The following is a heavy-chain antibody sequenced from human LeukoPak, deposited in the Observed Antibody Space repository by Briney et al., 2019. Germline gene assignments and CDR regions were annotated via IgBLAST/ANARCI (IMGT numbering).Heavy chain of an antibody. J-gene: IGHJ4*02. V-gene: IGHV3-74*01. D-gene: IGHD6-6*01. CDR2: INSDGSST. Sequence: QPGGSLRLSCAASGFSFSSYLMHWVRQAPGKGLVWVSRINSDGSSTSYADSVKGRFTISRDNAKNTLYLQMNSLRAEDTAVYYCARGLYSSSTLDYWGQGTLVTVSS. CDR3: ARGLYSSSTLDY. CDR1: GFSFSSYL.